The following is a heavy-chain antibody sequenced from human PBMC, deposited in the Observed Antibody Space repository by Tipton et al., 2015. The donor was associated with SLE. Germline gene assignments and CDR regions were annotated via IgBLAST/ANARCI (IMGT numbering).Heavy chain of an antibody. Sequence: TLSLTCAVYGGSFSGYYWSWIRQPPGKGLEWIGEINHSGSTNYNPSLKSRVTISVDTSKNQFSLKLSSVTAADSAVYYCAREPHPYSGVLYYFDSWGRGTLVTVSS. CDR3: AREPHPYSGVLYYFDS. CDR2: INHSGST. J-gene: IGHJ4*02. V-gene: IGHV4-34*01. D-gene: IGHD2-15*01. CDR1: GGSFSGYY.